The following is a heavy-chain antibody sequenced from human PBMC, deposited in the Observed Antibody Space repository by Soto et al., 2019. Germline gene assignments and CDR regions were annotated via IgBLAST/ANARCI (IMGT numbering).Heavy chain of an antibody. CDR3: ARTGGYYDILTGYYNDYYGMDV. V-gene: IGHV4-28*01. CDR2: IYYSGST. Sequence: PSETLSLTCAVSGYSISSSNWWGWIRQPPGKGLEWIGYIYYSGSTYYNPSLKSRVTMAVDTAKNQFSLKMSSVTAVDTAVYYCARTGGYYDILTGYYNDYYGMDVWGQGTTVTVSS. D-gene: IGHD3-9*01. J-gene: IGHJ6*02. CDR1: GYSISSSNW.